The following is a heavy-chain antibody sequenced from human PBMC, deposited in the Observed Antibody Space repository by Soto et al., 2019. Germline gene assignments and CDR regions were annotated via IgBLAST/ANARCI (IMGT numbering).Heavy chain of an antibody. D-gene: IGHD5-18*01. CDR1: GYTFTSYY. Sequence: QVQLVQSGAEVKKPGASVKVSCKASGYTFTSYYMHWVRQAPGQGLEWMGIINPSGGSTSYAQKFQGRVNMTRDTYTSTVYMELSSLRSEDTAVYYCASGSVDTAMVNYWGQGTLVTVSS. V-gene: IGHV1-46*01. CDR2: INPSGGST. J-gene: IGHJ4*02. CDR3: ASGSVDTAMVNY.